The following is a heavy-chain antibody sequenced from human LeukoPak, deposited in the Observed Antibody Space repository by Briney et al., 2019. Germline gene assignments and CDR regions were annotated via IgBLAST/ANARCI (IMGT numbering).Heavy chain of an antibody. CDR3: ARVDVFGVVSSDYYYYYMDV. CDR1: GGSISSYY. D-gene: IGHD3-3*01. CDR2: IYTSGST. J-gene: IGHJ6*03. Sequence: SETLSLTCTVSGGSISSYYWSWIRQPAGKGLEWIGRIYTSGSTNYNPSLKSRVTMSVDTSKNQFSLKLSYVTAADTAVYYCARVDVFGVVSSDYYYYYMDVWGKGTTVTVSS. V-gene: IGHV4-4*07.